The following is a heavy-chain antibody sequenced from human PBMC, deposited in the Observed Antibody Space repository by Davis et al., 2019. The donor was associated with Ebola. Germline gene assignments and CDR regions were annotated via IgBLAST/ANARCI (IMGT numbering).Heavy chain of an antibody. J-gene: IGHJ4*02. CDR3: ARDLTVYSYGPVFDY. V-gene: IGHV1-46*01. Sequence: SVKVSCKASGYTFTSYYMHCVRQAPGQGLEWMGIINPSGGSTSYAQKFQGRVTMTRDTSTSTVYMELSSLRSEDTAVYYCARDLTVYSYGPVFDYWGQGTLVTVSS. CDR1: GYTFTSYY. D-gene: IGHD5-18*01. CDR2: INPSGGST.